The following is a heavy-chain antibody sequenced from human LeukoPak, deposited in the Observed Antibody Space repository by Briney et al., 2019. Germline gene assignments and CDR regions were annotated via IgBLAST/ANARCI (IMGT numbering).Heavy chain of an antibody. CDR1: GYTLTSYA. CDR2: INAGNGNT. Sequence: ASVKVSCKASGYTLTSYAMHWVRQAPGQRLEWMGWINAGNGNTKYSQEFQGRVTITRDTSASTAYMELSSLRSEDMAVYYCARERRIAVARPRVPYYYYMDVWGKGTTVTVSS. CDR3: ARERRIAVARPRVPYYYYMDV. J-gene: IGHJ6*03. D-gene: IGHD6-19*01. V-gene: IGHV1-3*03.